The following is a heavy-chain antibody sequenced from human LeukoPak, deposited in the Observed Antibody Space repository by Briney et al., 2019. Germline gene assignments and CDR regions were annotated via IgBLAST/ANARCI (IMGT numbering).Heavy chain of an antibody. CDR3: ASDTRGYFYFAF. Sequence: SETLSLTCAVYGGSFSGYYWSWIRQPPGKGLEWIGEINHSGSTNYNPSLKSRVTISVDTSKNQFSLRLSSVTAADTAVYYCASDTRGYFYFAFWDRGTLVTVSS. J-gene: IGHJ4*02. V-gene: IGHV4-34*01. D-gene: IGHD3-22*01. CDR2: INHSGST. CDR1: GGSFSGYY.